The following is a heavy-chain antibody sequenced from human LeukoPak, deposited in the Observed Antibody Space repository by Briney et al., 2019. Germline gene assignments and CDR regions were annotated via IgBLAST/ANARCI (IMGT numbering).Heavy chain of an antibody. Sequence: GGSLRLSCAASGFTFDDYGMSWVRQAPGKGLEWVSGINWNGGSTGYADSVKGRFTISRDNAKNSLYLQMNSLRAEDTALYYCARGPPYSSSWYSIYYYCMDVWGKGTTVTVSS. CDR2: INWNGGST. J-gene: IGHJ6*03. CDR1: GFTFDDYG. V-gene: IGHV3-20*04. CDR3: ARGPPYSSSWYSIYYYCMDV. D-gene: IGHD6-13*01.